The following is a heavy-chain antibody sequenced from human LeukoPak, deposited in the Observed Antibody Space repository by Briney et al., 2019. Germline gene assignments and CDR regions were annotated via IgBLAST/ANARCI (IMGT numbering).Heavy chain of an antibody. CDR3: AKDRLVVTAGDY. CDR1: GFTFSNYV. D-gene: IGHD2-21*02. Sequence: GGSLRLSCAASGFTFSNYVMHWVRQAPGKGLEWVAVISSDGSNKYSADSVKGRFTISRDNSKNTLYLQMNSLRAEDTAVYYCAKDRLVVTAGDYWGQGTLVTVSS. V-gene: IGHV3-30*04. J-gene: IGHJ4*02. CDR2: ISSDGSNK.